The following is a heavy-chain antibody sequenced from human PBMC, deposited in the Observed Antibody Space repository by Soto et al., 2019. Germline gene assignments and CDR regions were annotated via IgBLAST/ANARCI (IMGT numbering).Heavy chain of an antibody. J-gene: IGHJ4*02. CDR2: IGVGGGDR. V-gene: IGHV3-23*01. CDR3: ARVRFGELV. CDR1: GFTFSSYA. D-gene: IGHD3-10*01. Sequence: ELQLLESGGGLVQPGGSLRLSCAASGFTFSSYAMSWVRQAPEKGLEWVSIIGVGGGDRYYPESVKGRFTISRDNSRDTLYLEMNSLRDEDTAVYYCARVRFGELVWGQGTLVTVSS.